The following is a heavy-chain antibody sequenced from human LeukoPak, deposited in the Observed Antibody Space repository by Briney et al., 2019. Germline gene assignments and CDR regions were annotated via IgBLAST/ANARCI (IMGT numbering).Heavy chain of an antibody. CDR3: AVGLTTVTTRTSY. V-gene: IGHV3-23*01. CDR2: ISGSGGST. D-gene: IGHD4-17*01. J-gene: IGHJ4*02. Sequence: GGSLRLSCAASGFTFSSYAMSWVRHAPGKGLEWVSAISGSGGSTYYADSVKGRFTISRDNSKDTLYLQMNSLRAEDTAVYYCAVGLTTVTTRTSYWGQGTLVTVSS. CDR1: GFTFSSYA.